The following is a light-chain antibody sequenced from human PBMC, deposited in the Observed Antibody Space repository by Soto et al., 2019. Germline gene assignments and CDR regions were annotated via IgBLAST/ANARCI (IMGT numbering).Light chain of an antibody. V-gene: IGLV3-1*01. Sequence: SYELTQPPSVSVSPGQTASITCSGDKLGDKYACWYQQKPGQSPVLVIYQDSKRPSGIPERFSGSNSGNTATLTISGTQAMDEADYYVQAWDSSTAGVFGGGTTLTVL. CDR2: QDS. J-gene: IGLJ2*01. CDR3: QAWDSSTAGV. CDR1: KLGDKY.